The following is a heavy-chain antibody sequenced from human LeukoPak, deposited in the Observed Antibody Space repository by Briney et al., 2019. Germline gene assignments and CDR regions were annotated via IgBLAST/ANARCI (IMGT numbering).Heavy chain of an antibody. D-gene: IGHD2-2*01. CDR2: IYNGGSS. Sequence: GGSLRLSCAASGFTVSSNHMSWVRQAPGKGLEWVSIIYNGGSSYYADSVKGRFTISGDNSKNTFYLQMNSLRAEDTAVHYCARDDCSSTSCYRFDYWGQGTLVTVSS. CDR1: GFTVSSNH. J-gene: IGHJ4*02. CDR3: ARDDCSSTSCYRFDY. V-gene: IGHV3-66*01.